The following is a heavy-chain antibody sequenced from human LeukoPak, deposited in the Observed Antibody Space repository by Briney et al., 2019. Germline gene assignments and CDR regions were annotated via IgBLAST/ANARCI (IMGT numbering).Heavy chain of an antibody. CDR3: AKRGVVVRVFLVGFHKDAYYFDS. D-gene: IGHD3-16*02. J-gene: IGHJ4*02. Sequence: GGSLRLSCGVSGITLSNYGMSWVRQAPGKGLEWVAGLSGSAGGTNYADSVKGRFTISRDNSKNTLFLQMDRLRAEDTALYFCAKRGVVVRVFLVGFHKDAYYFDSWGQGAQVTVSS. CDR2: LSGSAGGT. V-gene: IGHV3-23*01. CDR1: GITLSNYG.